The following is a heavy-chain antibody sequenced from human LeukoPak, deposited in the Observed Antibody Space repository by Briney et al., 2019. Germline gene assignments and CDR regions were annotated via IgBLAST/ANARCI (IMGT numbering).Heavy chain of an antibody. CDR1: GFTFSRYW. CDR2: IKPDGSEK. CDR3: ARGQSVGWEIGVCDF. V-gene: IGHV3-7*01. J-gene: IGHJ4*02. Sequence: GGSLRLSCAASGFTFSRYWMSWVRQAPGKGLEWVTNIKPDGSEKYYVDSAKGRFTISRDDSRNTLYLQMNSLRAEDTAVYYCARGQSVGWEIGVCDFWGQGSLVTVAS. D-gene: IGHD1-26*01.